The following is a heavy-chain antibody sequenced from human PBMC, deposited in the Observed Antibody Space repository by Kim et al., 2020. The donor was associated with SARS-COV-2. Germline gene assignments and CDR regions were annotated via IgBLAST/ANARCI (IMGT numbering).Heavy chain of an antibody. CDR3: ARAAIFGTWDY. J-gene: IGHJ4*02. CDR1: GGSISSYY. V-gene: IGHV4-59*01. Sequence: SETLSLTCTVSGGSISSYYWSWIRQPPGKGLEWIGYIYYSGSTNYNPSLKSRVTISVDTSKNQFSLKLSSVTAADTAMYYCARAAIFGTWDYWGQGTLVTVSS. CDR2: IYYSGST. D-gene: IGHD3-3*01.